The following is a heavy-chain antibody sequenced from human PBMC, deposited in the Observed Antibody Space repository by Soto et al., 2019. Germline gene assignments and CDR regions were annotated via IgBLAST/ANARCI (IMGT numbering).Heavy chain of an antibody. CDR3: ARTYCAADCPRRDFDY. J-gene: IGHJ4*02. D-gene: IGHD2-21*02. Sequence: ASVKVSCKASGYILSSYNIHWVRQAPGQGLEWMGMINPSGGRTSYAQKFHDRVTMTRDTSTNTVYMELSSLRSDDTAVYYCARTYCAADCPRRDFDYWGQGTLVTVSS. V-gene: IGHV1-46*01. CDR2: INPSGGRT. CDR1: GYILSSYN.